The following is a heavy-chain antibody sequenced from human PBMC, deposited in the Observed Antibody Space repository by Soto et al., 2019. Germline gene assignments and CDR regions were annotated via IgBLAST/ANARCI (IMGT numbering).Heavy chain of an antibody. CDR3: ARERRDGGNRAEYFQH. V-gene: IGHV1-69*12. J-gene: IGHJ1*01. Sequence: QVQLVQSGAEVKKPGSSVKVSCKASGGTFSSYAISWVRQAPGQGLEWMGGINPIFGTANYAQKFQARVTITADESTSTAYMELSRLRSEDTAVYYCARERRDGGNRAEYFQHWGQGTLVTVSS. D-gene: IGHD2-15*01. CDR2: INPIFGTA. CDR1: GGTFSSYA.